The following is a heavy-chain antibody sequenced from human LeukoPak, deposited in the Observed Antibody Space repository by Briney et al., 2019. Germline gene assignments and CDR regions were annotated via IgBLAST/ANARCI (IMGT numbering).Heavy chain of an antibody. D-gene: IGHD3-10*01. CDR1: GFTFSSYA. CDR2: ISYDGSNK. V-gene: IGHV3-30-3*01. J-gene: IGHJ4*02. Sequence: PGGSLRLSCAASGFTFSSYAMHWVCQAPGKGLEWVAVISYDGSNKYYADSVKGRFTISRDNSKNTLYLQMNSLRAEDTAVYYCARDTYYYGSGSYYPYDYWGQGTLVTVSS. CDR3: ARDTYYYGSGSYYPYDY.